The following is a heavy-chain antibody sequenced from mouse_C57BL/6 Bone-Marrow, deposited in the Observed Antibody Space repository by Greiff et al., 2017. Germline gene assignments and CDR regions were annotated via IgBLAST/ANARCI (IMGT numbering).Heavy chain of an antibody. Sequence: VQLQESGAELARPGASVKLSCKASGYTFTSYGISWVKQRTGQGLEWIGEINPRSGNTYYNEKFKGKATLTTDKSSSTAYMELRSLTSEDSAVYFCARGGITTVVGNWYFDVWGTGTTVTVSS. CDR3: ARGGITTVVGNWYFDV. CDR2: INPRSGNT. CDR1: GYTFTSYG. V-gene: IGHV1-81*01. D-gene: IGHD1-1*01. J-gene: IGHJ1*03.